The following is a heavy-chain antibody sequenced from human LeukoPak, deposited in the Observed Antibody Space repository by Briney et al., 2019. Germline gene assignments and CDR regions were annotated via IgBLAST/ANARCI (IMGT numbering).Heavy chain of an antibody. J-gene: IGHJ4*02. CDR1: GYTLTELS. Sequence: GASVKVSCKVSGYTLTELSMHWVRQAPGKGLEWMGGFDPEDGETIYAQKFQGRVTMTEDTSTDTAYMELRSLRYQDTAVYYCATGYYYGSASYYHPPLGYWGQGPLVPVSS. CDR2: FDPEDGET. V-gene: IGHV1-24*01. D-gene: IGHD3-10*01. CDR3: ATGYYYGSASYYHPPLGY.